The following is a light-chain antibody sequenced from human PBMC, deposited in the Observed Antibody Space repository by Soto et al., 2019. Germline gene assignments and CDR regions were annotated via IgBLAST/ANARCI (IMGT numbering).Light chain of an antibody. V-gene: IGLV2-8*01. Sequence: QSALTQPPSASGSPGQSVTISCTGTISDIGGYNFVSWYQQHPGKAPKLIIYEVNKRPSGVPDRFSGSKSGNTASLTVSGLQADDEGDYYCSSYAGTNNLGVFGGGTKVTVL. CDR1: ISDIGGYNF. CDR3: SSYAGTNNLGV. J-gene: IGLJ3*02. CDR2: EVN.